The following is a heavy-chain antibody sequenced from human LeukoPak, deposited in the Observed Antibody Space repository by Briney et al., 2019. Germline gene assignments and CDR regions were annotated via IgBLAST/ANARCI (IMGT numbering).Heavy chain of an antibody. V-gene: IGHV1-2*02. CDR3: ARGRLRISGYDY. J-gene: IGHJ4*02. CDR1: GYIFPDYY. CDR2: INPNSGGT. D-gene: IGHD3-3*02. Sequence: ASVKVSCKASGYIFPDYYMHWVRQAPGQGLEWMGWINPNSGGTNYAQKFQGRVTMTRDTSISTAYMELSRLRSDDTAVYYCARGRLRISGYDYWGQGTLVTVSS.